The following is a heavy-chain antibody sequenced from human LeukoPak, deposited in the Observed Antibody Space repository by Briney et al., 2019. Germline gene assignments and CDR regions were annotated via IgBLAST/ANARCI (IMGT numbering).Heavy chain of an antibody. J-gene: IGHJ5*02. D-gene: IGHD5/OR15-5a*01. Sequence: SVKVSCTASGYTFTSYGISWVRQAPGQGLEWMGGIIPTFGTANYAQKFQGRVTITADESTSTAYMELSSLRSEDTAVYYCAREGGSTIATYNWFDPWGQGTLVTVSS. CDR2: IIPTFGTA. CDR1: GYTFTSYG. CDR3: AREGGSTIATYNWFDP. V-gene: IGHV1-69*13.